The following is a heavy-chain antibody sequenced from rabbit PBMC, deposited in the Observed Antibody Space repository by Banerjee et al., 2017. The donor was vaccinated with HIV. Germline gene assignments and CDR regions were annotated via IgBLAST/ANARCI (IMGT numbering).Heavy chain of an antibody. V-gene: IGHV1S40*01. Sequence: AKGRFTISKTSWTTVTLQMTSLTAADTATYFCARDLAAYAGYGYAMDLWGPGTLVTVS. J-gene: IGHJ4*01. CDR3: ARDLAAYAGYGYAMDL. D-gene: IGHD6-1*01.